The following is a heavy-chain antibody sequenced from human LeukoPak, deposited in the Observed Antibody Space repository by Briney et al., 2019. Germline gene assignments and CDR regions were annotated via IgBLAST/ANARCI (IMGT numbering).Heavy chain of an antibody. J-gene: IGHJ4*02. CDR1: GFTFSSYA. Sequence: GGSLRLSCAASGFTFSSYAMSWVRQAPGKGLEWVSAISGSGGSTYYADSVKGRFTISRDNSKNTLYLQMNSLRAEDTAVYYCAKDRTSTYYYDSSGFLSPAYWGQGTLVTVSS. V-gene: IGHV3-23*01. D-gene: IGHD3-22*01. CDR2: ISGSGGST. CDR3: AKDRTSTYYYDSSGFLSPAY.